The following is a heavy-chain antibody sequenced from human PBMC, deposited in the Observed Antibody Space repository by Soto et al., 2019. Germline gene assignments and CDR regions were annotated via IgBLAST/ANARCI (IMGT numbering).Heavy chain of an antibody. Sequence: ASVKVSCKASGGTFSSYAISWVRQAPGQGLEWMGGIIPIFGTANYAQKFQGRVTITADESTSTAYMELSSLRSEDTAVYYCATNLRFLEWLSSQYYYYYYGMDVWGQGTTVTVSS. CDR3: ATNLRFLEWLSSQYYYYYYGMDV. CDR1: GGTFSSYA. CDR2: IIPIFGTA. D-gene: IGHD3-3*01. J-gene: IGHJ6*02. V-gene: IGHV1-69*13.